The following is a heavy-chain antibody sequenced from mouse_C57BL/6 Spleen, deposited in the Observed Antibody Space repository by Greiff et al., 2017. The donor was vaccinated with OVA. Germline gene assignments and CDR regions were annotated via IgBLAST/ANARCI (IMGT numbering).Heavy chain of an antibody. D-gene: IGHD1-1*02. Sequence: EVMLVESEGGLVQPGSSMKLSCTASGFTFSDYYMAWVRQVPEKGLEWVANINYDGSSTYYLDSLKSRFIISRDNAKNILYLQMSSLKSEDTATYYCARDRGSLYYFDYWGQGTTLTVSS. V-gene: IGHV5-16*01. CDR1: GFTFSDYY. J-gene: IGHJ2*01. CDR3: ARDRGSLYYFDY. CDR2: INYDGSST.